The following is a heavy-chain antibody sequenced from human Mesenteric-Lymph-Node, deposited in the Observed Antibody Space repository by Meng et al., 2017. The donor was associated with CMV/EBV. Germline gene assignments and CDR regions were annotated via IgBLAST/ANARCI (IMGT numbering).Heavy chain of an antibody. Sequence: GGSLRLSCAASGFTFGTYTMNWVRQAPGKGLEWVSSITSSSNYISYADSVRGRFTVSRDNAKNSLFLRMNSLRAEDTAIYYCARAPDYSSGYYDWGQGTLVTVSS. J-gene: IGHJ4*02. CDR3: ARAPDYSSGYYD. CDR2: ITSSSNYI. CDR1: GFTFGTYT. V-gene: IGHV3-21*01. D-gene: IGHD3-3*01.